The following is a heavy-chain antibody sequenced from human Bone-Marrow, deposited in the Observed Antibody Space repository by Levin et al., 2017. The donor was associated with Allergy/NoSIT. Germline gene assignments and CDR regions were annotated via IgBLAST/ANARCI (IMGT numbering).Heavy chain of an antibody. J-gene: IGHJ6*03. D-gene: IGHD2-2*01. CDR1: GFTVSSNY. CDR3: ASGGGYCSSTSCHASYADYYYYMDV. CDR2: IYSGGST. V-gene: IGHV3-53*01. Sequence: GGSLRLSCAASGFTVSSNYMSWVRQAPGKGLEWVSVIYSGGSTYYADSVKGRFTISRDNSKNTLYLQMNSLRAEDTAVYYCASGGGYCSSTSCHASYADYYYYMDVWGKGTTVTVSS.